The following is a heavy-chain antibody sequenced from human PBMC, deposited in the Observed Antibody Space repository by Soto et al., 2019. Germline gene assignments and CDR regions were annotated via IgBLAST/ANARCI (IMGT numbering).Heavy chain of an antibody. CDR2: TYYRSKWYN. J-gene: IGHJ6*02. V-gene: IGHV6-1*01. CDR3: ARDGAPYSSRWYGDRYYYGMDV. CDR1: GDSVSSNSAA. Sequence: SPTLSLTCAISGDSVSSNSAAWNWIRQSPSRGLEWLGRTYYRSKWYNDYAVSGKSRRTINPDTSKNQSSLHLNSVPPEQTAVYYCARDGAPYSSRWYGDRYYYGMDVSGQGTPVTVSS. D-gene: IGHD6-19*01.